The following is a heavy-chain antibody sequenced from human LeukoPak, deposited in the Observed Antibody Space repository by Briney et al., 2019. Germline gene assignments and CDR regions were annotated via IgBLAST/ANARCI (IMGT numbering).Heavy chain of an antibody. V-gene: IGHV3-48*01. CDR1: GFTFSSYS. CDR3: ARNVPSSSTYYFDY. Sequence: GGSLRPSCAASGFTFSSYSINWVRQAPGKGLEWVSYISSSSSTIYYADSVKGRFTISRDNAKNSLFLQMNSLRAEDTAVYYCARNVPSSSTYYFDYWGQGTLVTVSS. J-gene: IGHJ4*02. CDR2: ISSSSSTI. D-gene: IGHD2-2*01.